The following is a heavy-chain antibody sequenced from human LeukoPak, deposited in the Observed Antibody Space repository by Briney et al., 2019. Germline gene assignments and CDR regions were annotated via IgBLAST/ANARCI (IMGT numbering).Heavy chain of an antibody. CDR2: INPNSGGT. V-gene: IGHV1-2*02. J-gene: IGHJ3*02. CDR3: ARDLRRTTSDAFDI. CDR1: GYTFTVYY. D-gene: IGHD4-17*01. Sequence: GASVKVSCKASGYTFTVYYMHWVRQAPGQGLEWMGWINPNSGGTNYAQKFQGRVTMTRDTSISTAYMELSRLRSDDTAVYYCARDLRRTTSDAFDIWGQGTMVTVSS.